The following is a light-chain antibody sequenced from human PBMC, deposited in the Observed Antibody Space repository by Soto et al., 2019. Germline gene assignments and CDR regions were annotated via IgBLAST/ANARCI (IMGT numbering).Light chain of an antibody. J-gene: IGKJ1*01. V-gene: IGKV1-5*01. Sequence: DIQMTQSPSTLSASVGDRVTITCRASQSINRCLAWYQHQPGKAPRLLIYDASTLDTGVPSRFSGFGSGTEFTLSSSSLQPDDVATYYGQQCLQFWTFGQGTKVDIK. CDR3: QQCLQFWT. CDR1: QSINRC. CDR2: DAS.